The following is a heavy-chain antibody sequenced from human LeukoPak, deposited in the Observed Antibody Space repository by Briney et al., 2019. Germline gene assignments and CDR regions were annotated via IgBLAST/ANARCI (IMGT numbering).Heavy chain of an antibody. CDR1: GGSTSRYY. CDR3: ARGIVGTYYYYGMDV. V-gene: IGHV4-59*01. CDR2: IYYSGST. Sequence: SETLSLTCTVSGGSTSRYYWSWIRQPPGQGLEWSGYIYYSGSTNYNPSLKRRVTISVDTSKNQFSLKLSSVTAADTAGYYCARGIVGTYYYYGMDVWGQGTTVTVSS. J-gene: IGHJ6*02. D-gene: IGHD1-1*01.